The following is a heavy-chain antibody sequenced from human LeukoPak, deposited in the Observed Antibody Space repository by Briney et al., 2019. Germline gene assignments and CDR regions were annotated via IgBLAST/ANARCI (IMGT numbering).Heavy chain of an antibody. CDR2: VEQDGSEK. Sequence: GGSLRLSCAASGFTFSNYWMNWVRHAPGEGREWVANVEQDGSEKYYVDSVKGRFTISRDNAKNSLFLQMDRLRAEDTAVYYCARPSSSWYDGLDSWGQGTLVTVSS. J-gene: IGHJ4*02. D-gene: IGHD6-13*01. CDR1: GFTFSNYW. CDR3: ARPSSSWYDGLDS. V-gene: IGHV3-7*01.